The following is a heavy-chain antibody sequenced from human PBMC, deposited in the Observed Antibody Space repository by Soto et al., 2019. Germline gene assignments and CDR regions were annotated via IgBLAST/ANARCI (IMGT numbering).Heavy chain of an antibody. J-gene: IGHJ5*02. CDR2: IYYSGST. CDR1: GGSISSSSYY. V-gene: IGHV4-39*01. CDR3: APLLLWFGGSDRNWFDP. Sequence: SETLSLTCTVSGGSISSSSYYWGWIRQPPGKGLEWIGSIYYSGSTYYNPSLKSRVTISVDTSKNQFSLKLSSVTAADTAVYYCAPLLLWFGGSDRNWFDPWGQGTLVTVSS. D-gene: IGHD3-10*01.